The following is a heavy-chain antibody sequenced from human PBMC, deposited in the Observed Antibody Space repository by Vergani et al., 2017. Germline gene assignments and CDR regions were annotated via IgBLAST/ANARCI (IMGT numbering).Heavy chain of an antibody. CDR1: GFTFSSYA. D-gene: IGHD3-10*01. CDR2: ISGSGGST. V-gene: IGHV3-23*04. CDR3: AKLGPXVRGVINYYYAMDV. Sequence: EVQLVESGGGLVKPGGSLRLSCAASGFTFSSYAMSWVRQAPGKGLEWVSAISGSGGSTYYADSVKGRFTISRDNSKNTLFLQMNSLRAEDTAVYYCAKLGPXVRGVINYYYAMDVWGQGTTVTVSS. J-gene: IGHJ6*02.